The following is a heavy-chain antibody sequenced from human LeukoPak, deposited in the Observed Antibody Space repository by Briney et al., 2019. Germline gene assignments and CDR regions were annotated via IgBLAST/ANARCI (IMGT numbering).Heavy chain of an antibody. CDR1: GCSFNSDW. D-gene: IGHD3-16*01. J-gene: IGHJ4*02. CDR2: IKHDESEK. Sequence: PGGSLRLSCAASGCSFNSDWMDWVRQAPGKGLEWVANIKHDESEKNYLDSVKGRFTISRDNAQNSLYLQMNGLRVEDTAVYYCTRRLDYWGQGTLVTVSS. V-gene: IGHV3-7*01. CDR3: TRRLDY.